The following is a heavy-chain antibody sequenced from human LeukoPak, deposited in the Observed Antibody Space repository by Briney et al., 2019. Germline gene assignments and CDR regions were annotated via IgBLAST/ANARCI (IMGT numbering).Heavy chain of an antibody. D-gene: IGHD2-15*01. CDR2: ISPSDGAT. J-gene: IGHJ4*02. CDR3: AREVAAPYRFDD. Sequence: ASVKVSCKASGNTFTNHNMHWVRLAPGQGLEWMGIISPSDGATNYAQKLQGRVTMTRDTSTSTVYMDLSSLKSEDTAVYYCAREVAAPYRFDDWGQGTLVTVSS. CDR1: GNTFTNHN. V-gene: IGHV1-46*01.